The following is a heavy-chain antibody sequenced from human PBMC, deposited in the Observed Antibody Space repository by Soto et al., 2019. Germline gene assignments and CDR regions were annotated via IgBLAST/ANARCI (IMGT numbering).Heavy chain of an antibody. V-gene: IGHV1-46*01. CDR2: INPSGGST. J-gene: IGHJ4*02. CDR3: ARDRPVDTAMVTLGY. CDR1: GYTFTSYY. Sequence: ASVKVSCKASGYTFTSYYMHWVRQAPGQGLEWMGIINPSGGSTSYTQKLQGRVTMTTDTSTSTAYMELRSLRSDDTAVYYCARDRPVDTAMVTLGYWGQGTLVTVSS. D-gene: IGHD5-18*01.